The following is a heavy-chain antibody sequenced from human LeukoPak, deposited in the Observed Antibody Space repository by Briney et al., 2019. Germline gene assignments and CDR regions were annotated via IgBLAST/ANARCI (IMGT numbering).Heavy chain of an antibody. Sequence: PGGSLRLSCAASGFTVSSNYISWVRQAPGKGLEWVSVIYSDGSTYYADSVKGRFTISRDNSKNTLYLQMNSLRAEDTAVYYCARHPGMQEYFHHWGQGTLVTVSS. CDR1: GFTVSSNY. D-gene: IGHD2-8*01. CDR2: IYSDGST. V-gene: IGHV3-66*04. J-gene: IGHJ1*01. CDR3: ARHPGMQEYFHH.